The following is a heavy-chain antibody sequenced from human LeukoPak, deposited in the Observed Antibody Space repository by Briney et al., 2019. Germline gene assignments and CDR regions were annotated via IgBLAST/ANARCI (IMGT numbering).Heavy chain of an antibody. Sequence: GASVKVSCKASGYTFTGYYMHWVRQAPGQGLEWMGWINPNSGGTNYAQKFQGWVTVTRDTSISTAYMELSRLRSDDTAVYYCARVDYDSSGYYHPFDYWGQGTLVTVSS. D-gene: IGHD3-22*01. CDR2: INPNSGGT. CDR3: ARVDYDSSGYYHPFDY. CDR1: GYTFTGYY. V-gene: IGHV1-2*04. J-gene: IGHJ4*02.